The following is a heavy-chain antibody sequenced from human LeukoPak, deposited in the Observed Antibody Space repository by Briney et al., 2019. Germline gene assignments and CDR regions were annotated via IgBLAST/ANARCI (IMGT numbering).Heavy chain of an antibody. V-gene: IGHV4-39*07. CDR3: AREIAAAGSTWGY. Sequence: ASETLSLTCTVSGGSISSSSYYWGWIRQPPGKGLEWIGSIYYSGSTYYNPSLKSRVTISVDTSKNQFSLKLSSVTAADTAVYYCAREIAAAGSTWGYWGQGTLVTVSS. CDR2: IYYSGST. J-gene: IGHJ4*02. D-gene: IGHD6-13*01. CDR1: GGSISSSSYY.